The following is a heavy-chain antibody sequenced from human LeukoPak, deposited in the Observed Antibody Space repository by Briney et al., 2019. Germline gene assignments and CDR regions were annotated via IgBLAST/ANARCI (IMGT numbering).Heavy chain of an antibody. V-gene: IGHV4-38-2*02. CDR1: GYSISSGYY. Sequence: SETLSLTCAVSGYSISSGYYWGWIRQPPGKGLEWIGNIHHTGSTYYNPSLKSRVTISVDTSKNQFSLKLSSVTAADTAVYYCARERHIVVVPAAIALGFDPWGQGTLVTVSS. J-gene: IGHJ5*02. D-gene: IGHD2-2*01. CDR3: ARERHIVVVPAAIALGFDP. CDR2: IHHTGST.